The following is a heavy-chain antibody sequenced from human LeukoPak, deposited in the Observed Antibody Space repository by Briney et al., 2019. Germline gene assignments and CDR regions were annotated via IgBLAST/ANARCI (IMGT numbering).Heavy chain of an antibody. V-gene: IGHV1-69*05. Sequence: SVKVSCKASGGTFSSYAISWVRQAPGQGLEWMGGIIPIFGTANYAQKFQGRVTITTDESTSTAYMELSSLRSEDTAVYYCARAHLGYCSSTSCYLGDYWGQGTLVTVSS. J-gene: IGHJ4*02. CDR3: ARAHLGYCSSTSCYLGDY. D-gene: IGHD2-2*01. CDR1: GGTFSSYA. CDR2: IIPIFGTA.